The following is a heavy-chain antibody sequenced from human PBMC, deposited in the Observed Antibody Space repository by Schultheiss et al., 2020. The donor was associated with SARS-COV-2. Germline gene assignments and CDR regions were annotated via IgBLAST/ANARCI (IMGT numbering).Heavy chain of an antibody. J-gene: IGHJ6*03. V-gene: IGHV4-31*03. CDR1: GGSISSGGYY. Sequence: SETLSLTCTVSGGSISSGGYYWSWIRQHPGKGLEWIGYIYYSGSTYYNPSLKSRVTISVDTSKNQFSLKLSSVTAADTAVYYCARDSTDFWSGGPTGYMDVWGKGTTVTVSS. CDR3: ARDSTDFWSGGPTGYMDV. D-gene: IGHD3-3*01. CDR2: IYYSGST.